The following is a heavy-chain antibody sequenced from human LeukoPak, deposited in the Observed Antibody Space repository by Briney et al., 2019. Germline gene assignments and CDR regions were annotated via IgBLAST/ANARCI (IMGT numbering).Heavy chain of an antibody. D-gene: IGHD3-9*01. J-gene: IGHJ1*01. V-gene: IGHV4-39*07. Sequence: SETLSLTCSVSGGSISDTNHYWGWIRQPPGEGLEWIASIDYRGNTYQKPSLKSRVTISVDTSKSHFSLQLSSVTAADTAVYYCASSSQEYYDILTGFHDWGQGTLVVVSS. CDR1: GGSISDTNHY. CDR3: ASSSQEYYDILTGFHD. CDR2: IDYRGNT.